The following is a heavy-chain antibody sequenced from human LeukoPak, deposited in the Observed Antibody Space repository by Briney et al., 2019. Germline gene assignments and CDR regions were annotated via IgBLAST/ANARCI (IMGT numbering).Heavy chain of an antibody. D-gene: IGHD6-19*01. CDR3: TRWAAGLDY. CDR1: GFTFSSYA. J-gene: IGHJ4*02. V-gene: IGHV3-49*04. Sequence: GGSLRLSCAASGFTFSSYAMSWVRQAPGKGLEWVGFIRSKTYGGTTEYAASVKGRFTISRDDSKSIAYLQMNSLKTEDTAVYYCTRWAAGLDYWGQGTLVTVSS. CDR2: IRSKTYGGTT.